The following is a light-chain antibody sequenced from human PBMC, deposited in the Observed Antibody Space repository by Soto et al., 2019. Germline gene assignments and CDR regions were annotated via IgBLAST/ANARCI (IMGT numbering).Light chain of an antibody. CDR3: SSFAASGTRI. Sequence: QSALTQPPSVSGSPGQSVTISCTGTSSDISRYNRVSWYQQPPGTAPKLIIYEDNNRPSGVPDRFSASKSGTTASLTISGLQSEDEADYYCSSFAASGTRIFGGGTKLTVL. J-gene: IGLJ2*01. V-gene: IGLV2-18*02. CDR2: EDN. CDR1: SSDISRYNR.